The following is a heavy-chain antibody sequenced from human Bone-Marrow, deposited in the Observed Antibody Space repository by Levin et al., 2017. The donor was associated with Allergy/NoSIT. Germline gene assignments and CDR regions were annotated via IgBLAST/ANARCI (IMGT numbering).Heavy chain of an antibody. J-gene: IGHJ6*02. CDR3: ARMLHDFSSGPDPYGVDL. V-gene: IGHV3-11*01. D-gene: IGHD3-3*01. CDR1: GFTFSDYD. Sequence: PGGSLRLSCVASGFTFSDYDMSWSRQAPGKGLEWLSSIRTSDTAIHYADPVKGRFTISRDNAKNSLYLQMNSLRADDTAGYYCARMLHDFSSGPDPYGVDLWGQGTTVSVSS. CDR2: IRTSDTAI.